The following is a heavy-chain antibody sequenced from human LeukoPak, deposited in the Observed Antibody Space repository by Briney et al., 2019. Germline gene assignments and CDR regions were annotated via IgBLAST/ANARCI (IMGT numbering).Heavy chain of an antibody. J-gene: IGHJ3*02. D-gene: IGHD6-13*01. CDR3: ARDLHTTQQLGCAFDI. V-gene: IGHV1-8*03. CDR2: MNPNSGNT. CDR1: GYTFTSYD. Sequence: PRASVKVSCKASGYTFTSYDINWVRQATGQGLEWMGWMNPNSGNTGYAQKFQGRVTITRNTSISTAYMELSSLRSEDTAVYYCARDLHTTQQLGCAFDIWGQGTMVTVSS.